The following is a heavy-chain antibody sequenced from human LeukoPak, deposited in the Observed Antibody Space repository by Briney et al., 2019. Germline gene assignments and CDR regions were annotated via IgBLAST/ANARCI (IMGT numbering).Heavy chain of an antibody. J-gene: IGHJ6*02. V-gene: IGHV4-30-4*01. CDR2: ISLSGGT. CDR3: ARDRRYSYGHYYYYYGMDV. CDR1: GGSISSGDYY. D-gene: IGHD5-18*01. Sequence: PSQTLSLTCTVSGGSISSGDYYWSWIRQPPGQGLEWIGYISLSGGTYYSPSLKSRVTISVDTSKNQFSLKLSSVTAADTAVYYCARDRRYSYGHYYYYYGMDVWGQGTMVTVSS.